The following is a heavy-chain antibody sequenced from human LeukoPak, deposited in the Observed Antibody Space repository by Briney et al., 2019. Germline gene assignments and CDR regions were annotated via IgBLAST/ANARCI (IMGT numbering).Heavy chain of an antibody. D-gene: IGHD5-12*01. Sequence: PGGPLRLSCAASGFIFTNYWMSLVRQAPGKGLEWVANIKQDGSKKYYVDSVKSRFTISRDNAKNSLYLQMNSLRDEDTAVYYCARGPGYGHYFDYWGQGTLVTVSS. V-gene: IGHV3-7*01. J-gene: IGHJ4*02. CDR2: IKQDGSKK. CDR1: GFIFTNYW. CDR3: ARGPGYGHYFDY.